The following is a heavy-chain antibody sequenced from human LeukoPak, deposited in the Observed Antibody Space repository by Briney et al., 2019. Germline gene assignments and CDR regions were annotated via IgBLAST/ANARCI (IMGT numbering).Heavy chain of an antibody. CDR2: IKQDGSEK. J-gene: IGHJ6*03. D-gene: IGHD6-13*01. CDR3: ARVKQRLVRLLGRDTTYNYYYYMDV. V-gene: IGHV3-7*01. CDR1: GFTFSSYW. Sequence: GGSLRLSCAASGFTFSSYWMSWVRQAPGKGLEWVANIKQDGSEKYYVDSVKGRFTISGDNAKNSLYLQMNSLRAEDTAVYYCARVKQRLVRLLGRDTTYNYYYYMDVWGKGTTVTVSS.